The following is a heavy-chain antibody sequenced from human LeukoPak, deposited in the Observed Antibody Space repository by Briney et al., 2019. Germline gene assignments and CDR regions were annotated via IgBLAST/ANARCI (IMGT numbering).Heavy chain of an antibody. CDR3: ASEAAAGPNHAFDI. Sequence: GGSLRLSCAASGFTFSSYSMNWVRQAPGKGMEWVSSISSSSSYIYYADSVKGRFTISRDNAKNSLYLQMNSLRAEDTAVYYCASEAAAGPNHAFDIWGQGTMVTVSS. CDR2: ISSSSSYI. J-gene: IGHJ3*02. CDR1: GFTFSSYS. V-gene: IGHV3-21*01. D-gene: IGHD6-13*01.